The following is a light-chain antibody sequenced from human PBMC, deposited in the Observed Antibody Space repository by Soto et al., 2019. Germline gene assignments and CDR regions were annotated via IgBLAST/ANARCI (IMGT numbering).Light chain of an antibody. V-gene: IGKV3-20*01. J-gene: IGKJ3*01. CDR2: GAS. Sequence: EIVLTQSPGTLSLSPGERATLSCRASQSVSSNYLAWYQQIPGQAPRLLIYGASSRATGIPDRFSGSGSGTDFTLTISRLEPEDFAVYYCQQYGSSLFTFGPGTKVDFK. CDR3: QQYGSSLFT. CDR1: QSVSSNY.